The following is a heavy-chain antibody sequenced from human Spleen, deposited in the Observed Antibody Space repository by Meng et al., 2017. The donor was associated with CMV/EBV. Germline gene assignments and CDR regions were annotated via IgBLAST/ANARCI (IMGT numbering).Heavy chain of an antibody. Sequence: GESLKISCAASGFTFNTFAMSWVRQAPGKGLEWVSAISGRGAGTYDADSVKGRFTISRDNSMNTLYLQMNSLRAEDTAVYYCAKPLRGIFGSNYGMDVWGQGTTVTVSS. D-gene: IGHD3-3*01. CDR1: GFTFNTFA. V-gene: IGHV3-23*01. CDR2: ISGRGAGT. CDR3: AKPLRGIFGSNYGMDV. J-gene: IGHJ6*02.